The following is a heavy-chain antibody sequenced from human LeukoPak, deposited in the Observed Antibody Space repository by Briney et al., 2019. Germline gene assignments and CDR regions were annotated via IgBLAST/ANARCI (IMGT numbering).Heavy chain of an antibody. CDR1: GGSFSGYY. V-gene: IGHV4-34*01. Sequence: SETLSLTCAVYGGSFSGYYWSWIRQPPGKGLEWIGEINHSGSTNYNPSLKSRVTISVDTSKNQFSLKLSSVTAADTAVYYCARKSWAVGDAFDIWGQGTMVTVSS. J-gene: IGHJ3*02. CDR2: INHSGST. D-gene: IGHD6-19*01. CDR3: ARKSWAVGDAFDI.